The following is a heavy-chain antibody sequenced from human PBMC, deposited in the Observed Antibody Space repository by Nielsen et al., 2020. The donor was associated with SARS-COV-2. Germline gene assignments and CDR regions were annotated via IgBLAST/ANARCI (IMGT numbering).Heavy chain of an antibody. CDR3: ARITPSSGWDY. CDR2: INAGNGNT. J-gene: IGHJ4*02. Sequence: ASVKVSCKTSGYTLTSFAIHWVRQAPGQSLEWMGWINAGNGNTKYSQKFQGRVTMTRDTSANTAYMELSSLSSEDTAVYYCARITPSSGWDYWGQGTLVTVSS. CDR1: GYTLTSFA. V-gene: IGHV1-3*01. D-gene: IGHD6-19*01.